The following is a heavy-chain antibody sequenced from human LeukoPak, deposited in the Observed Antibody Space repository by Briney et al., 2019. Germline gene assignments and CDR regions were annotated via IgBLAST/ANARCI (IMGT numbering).Heavy chain of an antibody. V-gene: IGHV3-30*18. Sequence: PGRSLRLSCAASGFIFSSYGMHWVRQAPGKGLKWVAVISYDGSSKYYADSVKGRFTISRDNSKNTLYLQMNSLRAEDTAVYYCAKDRRNVGFFDYWGQGTLVTVSS. CDR3: AKDRRNVGFFDY. J-gene: IGHJ4*02. CDR2: ISYDGSSK. D-gene: IGHD1-14*01. CDR1: GFIFSSYG.